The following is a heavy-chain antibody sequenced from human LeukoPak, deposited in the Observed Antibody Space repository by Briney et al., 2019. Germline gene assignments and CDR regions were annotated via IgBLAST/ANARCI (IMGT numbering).Heavy chain of an antibody. CDR3: ARWEWELLFFDY. Sequence: SVRVSCXXXGYTFXGYYIYWVRQAPGQGLEWMGWINPNSGGTNYAQKFQGRVTMTRDTSISTAYMELSRLRSDDTAVYYCARWEWELLFFDYWGQGTLVTVSS. CDR2: INPNSGGT. J-gene: IGHJ4*02. CDR1: GYTFXGYY. V-gene: IGHV1-2*02. D-gene: IGHD1-26*01.